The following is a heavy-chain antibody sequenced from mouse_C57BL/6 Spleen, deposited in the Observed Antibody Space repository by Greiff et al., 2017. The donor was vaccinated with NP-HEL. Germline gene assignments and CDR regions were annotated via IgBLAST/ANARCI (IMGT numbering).Heavy chain of an antibody. CDR2: IDPENGDT. D-gene: IGHD2-4*01. CDR3: TYDDYDGFAY. CDR1: GFNIKDDY. Sequence: EVQLQQSGAELVRPGASVKLSCTASGFNIKDDYMHWVKQRPEQGLEWIGWIDPENGDTEYASKFQGKATITADTSSNTAYLQLSSLTSEDTAVYYCTYDDYDGFAYWGQGTLVTVSA. J-gene: IGHJ3*01. V-gene: IGHV14-4*01.